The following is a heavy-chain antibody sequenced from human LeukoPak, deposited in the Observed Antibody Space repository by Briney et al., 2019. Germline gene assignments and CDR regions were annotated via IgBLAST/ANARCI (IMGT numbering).Heavy chain of an antibody. CDR3: ARAPSGYSCGHPYYFDY. D-gene: IGHD5-18*01. J-gene: IGHJ4*02. V-gene: IGHV1-46*01. Sequence: ASVKVSCKASGYTFTSYYMHWVRQAPGQGLEWMGIINPSGGSTSYAQKFQGRVTMTRDMSTSTVYMELSSLRAEDTAVYYCARAPSGYSCGHPYYFDYWGQGTLVTVSS. CDR2: INPSGGST. CDR1: GYTFTSYY.